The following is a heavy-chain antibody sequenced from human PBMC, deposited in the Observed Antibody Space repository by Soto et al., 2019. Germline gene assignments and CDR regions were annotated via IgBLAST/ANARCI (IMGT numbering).Heavy chain of an antibody. CDR2: IYYSGST. J-gene: IGHJ6*03. CDR3: ARLGVDYGSGSYYRNYYMDV. D-gene: IGHD3-10*01. Sequence: SETLSLTCTVSGGSISSYYWSWIRQPPGKGLEWIGYIYYSGSTNYNPSLKSRVTISVDTSKNQFSLKLSSVTAADTAVYYCARLGVDYGSGSYYRNYYMDVWGKGTTVTVSS. CDR1: GGSISSYY. V-gene: IGHV4-59*08.